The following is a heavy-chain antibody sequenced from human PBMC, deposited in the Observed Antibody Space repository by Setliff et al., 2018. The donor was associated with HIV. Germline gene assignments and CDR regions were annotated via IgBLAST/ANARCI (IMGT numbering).Heavy chain of an antibody. J-gene: IGHJ4*02. CDR1: GGSFNGYS. Sequence: TLSLTCAVYGGSFNGYSWTWIRQPPGKGLEWIGGINHSGSTNYNPSLKSRVTISVDTSKSQFSLRLNSVTATDTAVYYCARGVRDNSGWSSYYFDYWGQGTLVTVSS. V-gene: IGHV4-34*01. CDR3: ARGVRDNSGWSSYYFDY. CDR2: INHSGST. D-gene: IGHD6-19*01.